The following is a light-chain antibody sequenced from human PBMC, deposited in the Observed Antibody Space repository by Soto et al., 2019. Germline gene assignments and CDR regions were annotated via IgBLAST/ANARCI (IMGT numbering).Light chain of an antibody. V-gene: IGLV4-69*01. CDR1: SGHSSYA. CDR2: LNSDGSH. CDR3: QTWCSGSP. J-gene: IGLJ2*01. Sequence: QAVLTQSPSASASLGAAVKLTCTLSSGHSSYAIAWHQQQPEKDPRYLMKLNSDGSHSKGDGIPDRFSGSSSGAERYLTISSLQSEDEADYYCQTWCSGSPFGGGTQLTVL.